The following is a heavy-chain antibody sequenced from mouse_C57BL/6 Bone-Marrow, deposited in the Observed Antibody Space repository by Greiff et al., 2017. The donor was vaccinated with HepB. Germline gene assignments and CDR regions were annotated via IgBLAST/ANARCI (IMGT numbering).Heavy chain of an antibody. D-gene: IGHD1-1*01. V-gene: IGHV3-6*01. CDR3: AREYYYGPFAY. Sequence: DVKLQESGPGLVKPSQSLSLTCSVTGYSITSGYYWNWIRQFPGNKLEWMGYISYDGSNNYNPSLKNRISITRDTSKNQFFLKLNSVTTEDTATYYCAREYYYGPFAYWGQGTLVTVSA. CDR2: ISYDGSN. J-gene: IGHJ3*01. CDR1: GYSITSGYY.